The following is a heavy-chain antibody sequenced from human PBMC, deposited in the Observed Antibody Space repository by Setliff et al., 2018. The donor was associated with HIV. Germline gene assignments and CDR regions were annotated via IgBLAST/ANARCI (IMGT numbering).Heavy chain of an antibody. CDR1: GITFRTHA. V-gene: IGHV3-23*01. CDR2: ISGSGGST. D-gene: IGHD2-8*02. J-gene: IGHJ4*02. CDR3: ATARPRHLVSTNPPYYFDY. Sequence: GGSLRLSCVASGITFRTHAMSWVRQAPGKGLEWVSGISGSGGSTYYADSVKGRFTISRDNSKNTLFLRMNSLRADDTAVYYCATARPRHLVSTNPPYYFDYWGQGTLVTVSS.